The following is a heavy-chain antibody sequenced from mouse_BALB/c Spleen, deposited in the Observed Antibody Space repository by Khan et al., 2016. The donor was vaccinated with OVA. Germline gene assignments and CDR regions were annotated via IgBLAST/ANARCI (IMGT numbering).Heavy chain of an antibody. CDR1: GYTFTNYG. CDR3: ARGEDTMITTDGYYFDY. J-gene: IGHJ2*01. Sequence: QIQLVQSGPDLMKPGETVKLSCKASGYTFTNYGMTWVQQAPGKGLKWMGWINTYTGEPTYADDFKGRFAFSLDTSASTAYLQINNLKNKVMATYVCARGEDTMITTDGYYFDYWGQGTTLTVSS. D-gene: IGHD2-4*01. CDR2: INTYTGEP. V-gene: IGHV9-1*02.